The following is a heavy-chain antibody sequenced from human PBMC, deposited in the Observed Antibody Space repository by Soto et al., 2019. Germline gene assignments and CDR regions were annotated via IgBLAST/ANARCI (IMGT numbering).Heavy chain of an antibody. J-gene: IGHJ4*02. CDR3: ARVNVVVPASFSYFDY. Sequence: SETLSLTCTVSGGSISSYYWSWIRQPPGKGLEWIGYIYYSGSTNYNPSLKSRVTISVDTSKNQFSLKLSSVTAADTAVYYCARVNVVVPASFSYFDYWGQGNLVTVSS. CDR2: IYYSGST. CDR1: GGSISSYY. D-gene: IGHD2-2*01. V-gene: IGHV4-59*01.